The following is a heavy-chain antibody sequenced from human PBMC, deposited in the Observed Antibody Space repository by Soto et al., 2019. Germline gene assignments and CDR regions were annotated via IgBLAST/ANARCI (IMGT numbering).Heavy chain of an antibody. CDR3: APYDFWSGYFYN. Sequence: SETLSLTCTVSGDSISSSSYYWGWVRQPPGKGLEWIGSIYYSGSTYYSPSLKSRITTSVDTSRNQFSLKLSSVTAADTAVYYCAPYDFWSGYFYNWGQGTLVTVSS. V-gene: IGHV4-39*01. J-gene: IGHJ4*02. D-gene: IGHD3-3*01. CDR1: GDSISSSSYY. CDR2: IYYSGST.